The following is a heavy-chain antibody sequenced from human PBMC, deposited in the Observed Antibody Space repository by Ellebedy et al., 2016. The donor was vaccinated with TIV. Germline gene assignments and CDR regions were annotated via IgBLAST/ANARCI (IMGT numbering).Heavy chain of an antibody. CDR3: ARAYTSGWYILDY. D-gene: IGHD6-19*01. CDR1: GFTFSTYG. Sequence: PAGSLRLSCAASGFTFSTYGMHWVRQAPGKGRAWVAVIWYDGSNGYYADSVKGRFTISRDNSKNTLYLQMNSLRAEDTAVYYCARAYTSGWYILDYWGQGTLVSVSS. J-gene: IGHJ4*02. V-gene: IGHV3-33*01. CDR2: IWYDGSNG.